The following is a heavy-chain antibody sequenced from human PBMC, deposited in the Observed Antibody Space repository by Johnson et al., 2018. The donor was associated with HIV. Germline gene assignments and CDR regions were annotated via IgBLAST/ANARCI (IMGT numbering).Heavy chain of an antibody. J-gene: IGHJ3*02. Sequence: QVQLVESGGGVVQPGRSLRLSCAASGFTFSSYAFHWVRQAPAKGLEWVAVISYDGSNKYYADSVKGRFTISRDNSKNTLHLQMNSLRAEDTAVYYCAKCIWGSSLIDAFDIWGQGTMVTVSS. CDR1: GFTFSSYA. CDR2: ISYDGSNK. V-gene: IGHV3-30*18. CDR3: AKCIWGSSLIDAFDI. D-gene: IGHD6-13*01.